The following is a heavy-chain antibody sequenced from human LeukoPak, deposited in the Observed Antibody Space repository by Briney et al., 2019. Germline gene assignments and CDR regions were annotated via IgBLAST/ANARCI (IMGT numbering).Heavy chain of an antibody. CDR1: GFTFSSYW. CDR2: IKSKTDGGTT. D-gene: IGHD3-22*01. J-gene: IGHJ4*02. V-gene: IGHV3-15*07. CDR3: TIDSSGYFNSFDY. Sequence: GGSLRLSCAASGFTFSSYWMNWARQAPGKGLEWVGRIKSKTDGGTTDYAAPVKGRFTISRDDSKNTLYLQMNSLKTEDTAVYYCTIDSSGYFNSFDYWGQGTLVTVSS.